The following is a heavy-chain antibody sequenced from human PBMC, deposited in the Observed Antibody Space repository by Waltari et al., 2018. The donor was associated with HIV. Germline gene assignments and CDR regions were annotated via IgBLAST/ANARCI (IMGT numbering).Heavy chain of an antibody. D-gene: IGHD1-26*01. CDR2: INYIGRT. V-gene: IGHV4-39*02. CDR1: GGSICSNTYF. Sequence: QLQLQESGPGLVKPSETLSLTCTVSGGSICSNTYFWGWFRQPPGKGLEWIATINYIGRTYDNPSLKSRVTISVDTSKNQFSLSLSSVTAADTAVYYCARDLSGSNPGYDYWGQGTLVTVSS. CDR3: ARDLSGSNPGYDY. J-gene: IGHJ4*02.